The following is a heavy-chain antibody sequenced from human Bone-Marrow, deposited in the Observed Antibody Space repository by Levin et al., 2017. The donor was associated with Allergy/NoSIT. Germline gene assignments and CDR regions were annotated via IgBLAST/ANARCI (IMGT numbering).Heavy chain of an antibody. D-gene: IGHD6-19*01. J-gene: IGHJ4*02. V-gene: IGHV3-23*01. CDR1: GFTFSSYA. CDR3: AKSPYSSGWYHDY. Sequence: SCAASGFTFSSYAMSWVRQAPGKGLEWVSAISGSGGSTYYADSVKGRFTISRDNSKNTLYLQMNSLRAEDTAVYYCAKSPYSSGWYHDYWGQGTLVTVSS. CDR2: ISGSGGST.